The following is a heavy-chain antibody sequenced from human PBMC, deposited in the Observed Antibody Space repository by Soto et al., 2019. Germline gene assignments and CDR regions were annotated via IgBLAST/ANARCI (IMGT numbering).Heavy chain of an antibody. Sequence: GESLKISCKGSGYSFTSYWIGWVRQMPGKGLEWMGRIDPSDSYTNYSPSFQGHVTISADKSISTAYLQWSSLKASDTAMYYCARGGSSWYYWFDPWGQGTLVTVSS. D-gene: IGHD6-13*01. J-gene: IGHJ5*02. CDR1: GYSFTSYW. V-gene: IGHV5-10-1*01. CDR3: ARGGSSWYYWFDP. CDR2: IDPSDSYT.